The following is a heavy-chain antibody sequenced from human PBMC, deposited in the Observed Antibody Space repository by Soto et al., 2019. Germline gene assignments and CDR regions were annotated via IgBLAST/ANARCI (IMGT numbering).Heavy chain of an antibody. V-gene: IGHV3-48*03. D-gene: IGHD4-4*01. CDR1: GFTFSSYE. CDR3: ARDGTYSNYWPYYGMAV. J-gene: IGHJ6*02. Sequence: PGGSLRLSCAASGFTFSSYEMNWVRQAPGKGLEWVSYISSSGSTIYYADSVKGRFTISRDNAKNSLYLQMNSLRAEDTAVYYCARDGTYSNYWPYYGMAVWGQGTTVTVSS. CDR2: ISSSGSTI.